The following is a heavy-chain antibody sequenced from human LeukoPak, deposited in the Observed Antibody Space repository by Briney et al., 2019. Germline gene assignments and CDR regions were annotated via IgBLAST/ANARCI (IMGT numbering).Heavy chain of an antibody. CDR2: ISYDGSNK. J-gene: IGHJ4*02. CDR3: ASPVDPSYHDRAGFLY. V-gene: IGHV3-30*04. CDR1: GFTFSTYT. D-gene: IGHD2/OR15-2a*01. Sequence: GGSLRLSCAASGFTFSTYTMHWVRQAPGKGLEWVALISYDGSNKYYADSVKGLFTISRDNSKNTLYLQINSLRAEDTAVYYCASPVDPSYHDRAGFLYWGQGTQVTVSS.